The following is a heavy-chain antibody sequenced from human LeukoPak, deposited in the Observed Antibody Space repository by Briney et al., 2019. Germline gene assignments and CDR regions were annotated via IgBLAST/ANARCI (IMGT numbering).Heavy chain of an antibody. Sequence: PSETLSLTCTVSGGSINIETYYWGWIRQPPGKTLEWIGSLYYSGTTYYNPSLNGRVTISVDRSKNQFSLRLTSVTAADTAVYYCARQGASQAPHFWGQGTLVTVSS. CDR3: ARQGASQAPHF. CDR1: GGSINIETYY. CDR2: LYYSGTT. J-gene: IGHJ4*02. V-gene: IGHV4-39*01.